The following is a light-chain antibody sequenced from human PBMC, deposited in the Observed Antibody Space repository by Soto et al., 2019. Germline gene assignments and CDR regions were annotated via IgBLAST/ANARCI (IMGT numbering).Light chain of an antibody. CDR2: EVS. V-gene: IGLV2-8*01. CDR3: SSYGGSNNLI. J-gene: IGLJ2*01. CDR1: SSDVGGYNY. Sequence: QSALTQPPSASGSPGQSVTISCSGTSSDVGGYNYVSWYQQHPGKAPKLMIYEVSKRPSGVPDRFSDSKSDNTASLTVSGLQAEDEADYYCSSYGGSNNLIFGGGTKVTVL.